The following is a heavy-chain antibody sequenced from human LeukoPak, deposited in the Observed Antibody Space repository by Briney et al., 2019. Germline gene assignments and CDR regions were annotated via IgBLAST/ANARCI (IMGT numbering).Heavy chain of an antibody. Sequence: SETLSLTCTVSGGSIRSYYWSWIRQPAGKGLEWIGRIYTSGSTNYNPSLKSRVTMSVGTSKNQFSLKLSSVTAADAAVYYRAKERDKQQLVYDYWGQGTLVTVSS. CDR3: AKERDKQQLVYDY. CDR2: IYTSGST. V-gene: IGHV4-4*07. CDR1: GGSIRSYY. J-gene: IGHJ4*02. D-gene: IGHD6-13*01.